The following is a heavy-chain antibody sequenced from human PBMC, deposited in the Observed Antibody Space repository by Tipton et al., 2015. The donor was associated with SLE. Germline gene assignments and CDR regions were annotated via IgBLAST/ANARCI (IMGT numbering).Heavy chain of an antibody. D-gene: IGHD3-10*01. J-gene: IGHJ3*02. Sequence: SLRLSCAASGFTFSSYWMSWVRQAPGKGLEWVANIKQDGSEKYYVDSVKGRFTISRDNAKNSLYLQMNSLRAEDTAVYYCARDRAGPGGAFDIWGQGTMVTVSS. CDR3: ARDRAGPGGAFDI. CDR2: IKQDGSEK. V-gene: IGHV3-7*01. CDR1: GFTFSSYW.